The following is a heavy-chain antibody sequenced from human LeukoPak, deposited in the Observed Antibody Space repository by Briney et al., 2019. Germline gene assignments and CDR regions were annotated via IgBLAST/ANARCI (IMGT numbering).Heavy chain of an antibody. V-gene: IGHV3-21*01. CDR2: ISSSSSYI. D-gene: IGHD6-19*01. Sequence: GGSLRLSCAASGFTVSSNYMSWVRQAPGKGLEWVSSISSSSSYIYYADSVKGRFTISRDNAKNSLYLQMNSLRAEDTAVYYCARAGIAVAGTLRGFYYYYMDVWGKGTTVTVSS. CDR3: ARAGIAVAGTLRGFYYYYMDV. J-gene: IGHJ6*03. CDR1: GFTVSSNY.